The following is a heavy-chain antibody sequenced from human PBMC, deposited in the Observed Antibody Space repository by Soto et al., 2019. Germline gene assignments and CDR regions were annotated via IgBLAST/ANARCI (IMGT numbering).Heavy chain of an antibody. CDR1: GVSISSSYY. J-gene: IGHJ4*02. Sequence: QVLLQESGPGLVQPSGTLSLSCVVSGVSISSSYYWGWVRQPPGKGLEWLGDISHIGSVNYNPSLKSRVHISMDKSQNQFSLKVNSVTAADTAVYYCARSFGWYAIDYWGQGTLVIVSS. CDR3: ARSFGWYAIDY. D-gene: IGHD6-19*01. CDR2: ISHIGSV. V-gene: IGHV4-4*02.